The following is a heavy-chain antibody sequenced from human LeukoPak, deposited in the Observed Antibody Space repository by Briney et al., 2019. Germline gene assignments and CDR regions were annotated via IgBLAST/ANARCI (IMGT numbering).Heavy chain of an antibody. CDR1: GFTFSDHY. CDR3: ARRGSSWYYFDH. V-gene: IGHV3-72*01. J-gene: IGHJ4*02. CDR2: TRNKANSYTT. Sequence: GGSLRLSCAASGFTFSDHYMDWVRQAPGKGLEWVGRTRNKANSYTTEYAASVKGRFTISRDDSKNSLYLQMNSLKTEDTAVYYCARRGSSWYYFDHWGQGTLVTVSS. D-gene: IGHD6-13*01.